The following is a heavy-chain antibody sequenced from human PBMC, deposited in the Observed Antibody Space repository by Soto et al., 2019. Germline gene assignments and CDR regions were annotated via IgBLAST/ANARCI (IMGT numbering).Heavy chain of an antibody. CDR3: ASRGSSGPF. D-gene: IGHD3-22*01. Sequence: AETLSLTCAVSGGSIANTDCLRVFRHPAGVVLEWVGDISLSGNTNYNPSLEGRAAISLDKSRHQFSLILNCVTAADPAVYYCASRGSSGPFWGQGTLV. J-gene: IGHJ4*02. CDR1: GGSIANTDC. V-gene: IGHV4-4*02. CDR2: ISLSGNT.